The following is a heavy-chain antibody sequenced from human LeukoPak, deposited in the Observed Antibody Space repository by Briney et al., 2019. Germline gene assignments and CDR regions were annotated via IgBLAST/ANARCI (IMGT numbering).Heavy chain of an antibody. Sequence: PGESLKISCNGSGYSFTSYWIGLVRQMPGKGLELILIIYPGYSDTRYSPSFQGQVTISDNKSISTAYLQWSSLKASDTAMYYCARHPVQLELNWFDPGGQGTLVTVSS. J-gene: IGHJ5*02. D-gene: IGHD1-1*01. V-gene: IGHV5-51*01. CDR2: IYPGYSDT. CDR3: ARHPVQLELNWFDP. CDR1: GYSFTSYW.